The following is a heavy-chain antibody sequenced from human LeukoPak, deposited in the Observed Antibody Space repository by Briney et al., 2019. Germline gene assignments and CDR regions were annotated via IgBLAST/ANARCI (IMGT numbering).Heavy chain of an antibody. J-gene: IGHJ5*02. CDR3: AKDATGYPHWFDP. V-gene: IGHV3-48*01. CDR2: ISSSSSTI. CDR1: GFTFSSYS. D-gene: IGHD3-9*01. Sequence: GGSLRLSCAASGFTFSSYSMNWVRQAPGKGLEWVSYISSSSSTIYYADSVKGRFTISRDNAKNSLYLQMNSLRAEDTAVYYCAKDATGYPHWFDPWGQGTLVTVSS.